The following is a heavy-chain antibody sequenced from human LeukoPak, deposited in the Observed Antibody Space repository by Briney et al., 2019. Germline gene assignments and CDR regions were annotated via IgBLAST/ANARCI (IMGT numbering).Heavy chain of an antibody. CDR2: INPGDSDT. Sequence: GESLKISSKGSGYSFSNYWIGWVRQMPRKGLEGLGVINPGDSDTTYSPSLQGQVTISADKSISTAYLQWSSLKASDTAMYYCASPFFRSGWYYFDYWGQGTLVTVSS. J-gene: IGHJ4*02. V-gene: IGHV5-51*01. D-gene: IGHD6-19*01. CDR1: GYSFSNYW. CDR3: ASPFFRSGWYYFDY.